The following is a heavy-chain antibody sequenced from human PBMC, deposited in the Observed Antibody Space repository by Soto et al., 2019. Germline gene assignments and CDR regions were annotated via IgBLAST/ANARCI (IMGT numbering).Heavy chain of an antibody. Sequence: SETLSLTCAVYGGSFSGYYWSWIRQPPGKGLEWIGEINHSGSTNYNPSLKSRVTISVDTSKNQFSLKLSSVTAADTAVYYCARGLDFDYWGQGTLVTVSS. J-gene: IGHJ4*02. CDR3: ARGLDFDY. CDR2: INHSGST. V-gene: IGHV4-34*01. CDR1: GGSFSGYY.